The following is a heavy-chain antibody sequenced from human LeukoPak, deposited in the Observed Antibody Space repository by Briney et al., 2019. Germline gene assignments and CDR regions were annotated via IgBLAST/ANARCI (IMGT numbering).Heavy chain of an antibody. Sequence: GGSLRFSCAASGFPFADHAMDLVGQGPGKGLHLVSLISSDGYKTYYADSLKGRFTISRDNSRNSLYLQINSLRTDDTALYYCAKDVRDRGYADSWGQGTLVTVSS. J-gene: IGHJ4*02. CDR3: AKDVRDRGYADS. V-gene: IGHV3-43*02. CDR1: GFPFADHA. D-gene: IGHD3-22*01. CDR2: ISSDGYKT.